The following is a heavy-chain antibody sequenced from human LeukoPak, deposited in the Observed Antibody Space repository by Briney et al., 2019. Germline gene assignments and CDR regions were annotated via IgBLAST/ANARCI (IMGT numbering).Heavy chain of an antibody. CDR3: AKDLAGVRRAEYFQH. CDR2: ISGSGGST. Sequence: GGSLRLSCAASGFTLADYAMHWVRQAPGKGLEWVSAISGSGGSTYYADSVKGRFPISRDNSKNTLYLQMNSLRAEDTAVYYCAKDLAGVRRAEYFQHWGQGTLVTVSS. J-gene: IGHJ1*01. CDR1: GFTLADYA. D-gene: IGHD6-19*01. V-gene: IGHV3-23*01.